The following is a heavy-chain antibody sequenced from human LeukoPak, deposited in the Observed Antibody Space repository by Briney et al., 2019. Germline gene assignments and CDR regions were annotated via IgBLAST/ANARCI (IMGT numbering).Heavy chain of an antibody. D-gene: IGHD6-13*01. CDR3: TGYSSSWYLFDC. Sequence: GGSLRLSCAASGFTFSSYAMSWVRQAPGKGLEWVSAISGSGGSTYYADSVKGRFTISRDNSKNTLYLQMNSLRAEDTAVYYCTGYSSSWYLFDCWGQGTLVTVSS. CDR1: GFTFSSYA. J-gene: IGHJ4*02. V-gene: IGHV3-23*01. CDR2: ISGSGGST.